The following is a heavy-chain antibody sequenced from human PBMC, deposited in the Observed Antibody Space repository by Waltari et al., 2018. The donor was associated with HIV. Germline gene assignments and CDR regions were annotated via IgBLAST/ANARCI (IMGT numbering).Heavy chain of an antibody. D-gene: IGHD2-15*01. CDR1: GYTFTDYY. J-gene: IGHJ4*02. CDR2: INPKSGGT. CDR3: ALYCSGGNCFFDY. Sequence: QEQLVQSGAEVKKPGASVKVSCKASGYTFTDYYMHWVRKAPGQGLEWMGWINPKSGGTNYAQKFQGRVTMTRDTSISTAYMELSSLRSDDTAVYYCALYCSGGNCFFDYWGQGTLVTVSS. V-gene: IGHV1-2*02.